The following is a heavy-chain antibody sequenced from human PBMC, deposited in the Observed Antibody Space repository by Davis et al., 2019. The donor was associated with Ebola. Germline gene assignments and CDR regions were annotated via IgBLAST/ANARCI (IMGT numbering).Heavy chain of an antibody. Sequence: SVKVSCKASGGTFSSYAISWVRQAPGQGLEWMGGIIPIFGTANYAQKFQERVTITRDMSTSTAYMELSSLRSEDTAVYYCARALGDGYSPTPYFDYWGQGTLVTVSS. J-gene: IGHJ4*02. CDR1: GGTFSSYA. CDR3: ARALGDGYSPTPYFDY. CDR2: IIPIFGTA. V-gene: IGHV1-69*05. D-gene: IGHD5-24*01.